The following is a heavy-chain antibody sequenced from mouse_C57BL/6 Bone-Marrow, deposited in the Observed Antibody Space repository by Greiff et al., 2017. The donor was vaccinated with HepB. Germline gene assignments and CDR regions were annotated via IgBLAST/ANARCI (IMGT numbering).Heavy chain of an antibody. D-gene: IGHD1-1*01. Sequence: VQGVESGAELARPGASVKLSCKASGYTFTSYGISWVKQRTGQGLEWIGEIYPRSGNTYYNEKFKGKATLTADKSSSTAYMELRSLTSEDSAVYFCARWVTTVVATDYWGQGTTLTVSS. CDR3: ARWVTTVVATDY. V-gene: IGHV1-81*01. J-gene: IGHJ2*01. CDR2: IYPRSGNT. CDR1: GYTFTSYG.